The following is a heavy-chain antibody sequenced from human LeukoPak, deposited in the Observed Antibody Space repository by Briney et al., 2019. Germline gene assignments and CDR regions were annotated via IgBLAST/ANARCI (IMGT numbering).Heavy chain of an antibody. V-gene: IGHV1-46*01. Sequence: ASVKVSCKASGYTFSSFYMHWVRQAPGQGLEWMGIINPSGGSTSFAQKFQGRVTLTRDTSTSTVYMELSSLRSEDTAVYYCARDGVITYFDYWDQGTLVTVSS. CDR2: INPSGGST. CDR3: ARDGVITYFDY. J-gene: IGHJ4*02. CDR1: GYTFSSFY. D-gene: IGHD3-16*02.